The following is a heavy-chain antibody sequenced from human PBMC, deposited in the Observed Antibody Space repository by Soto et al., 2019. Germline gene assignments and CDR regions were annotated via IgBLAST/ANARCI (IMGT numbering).Heavy chain of an antibody. CDR3: ARLSPFNWGPFWD. Sequence: QLQLQESGPGLVKPSETLSLTCTVSGGSISSSSYYWGWIRQPPGKGLEWIGSIYYSGSTYYNPSLKSRVTISVDTSKKQFSLKLSSVTAADTAVYYCARLSPFNWGPFWDWGQGTQVTVSS. D-gene: IGHD7-27*01. V-gene: IGHV4-39*01. J-gene: IGHJ4*02. CDR1: GGSISSSSYY. CDR2: IYYSGST.